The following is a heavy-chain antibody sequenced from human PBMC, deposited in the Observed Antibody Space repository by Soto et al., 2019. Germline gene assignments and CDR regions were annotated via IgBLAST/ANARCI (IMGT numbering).Heavy chain of an antibody. J-gene: IGHJ5*02. Sequence: GGSLRLSCAASGFTFSSYEMNWVRQAPGKGLEWVSYISSSGSTIYYADSVKGRFTISRDNAKNSLYLQMNSLRAEDTAVYYCAREACSSTSCYNDPWGQGTLATVST. D-gene: IGHD2-2*02. CDR2: ISSSGSTI. V-gene: IGHV3-48*03. CDR1: GFTFSSYE. CDR3: AREACSSTSCYNDP.